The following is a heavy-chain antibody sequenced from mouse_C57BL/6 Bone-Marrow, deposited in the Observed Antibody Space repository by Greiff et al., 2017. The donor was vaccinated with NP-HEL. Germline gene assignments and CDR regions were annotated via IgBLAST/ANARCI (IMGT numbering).Heavy chain of an antibody. V-gene: IGHV1-64*01. CDR1: GYTFTSYW. CDR2: IHPNSGST. J-gene: IGHJ4*01. D-gene: IGHD1-1*02. CDR3: ANYYGGVYAMDY. Sequence: QVQLQQPGAELVKPGASVKLSCKASGYTFTSYWMHWVKQRPGQGLEWIGMIHPNSGSTNYNEKFKSKATLTVDKSSSTAYMQLSSLTSEDSAVYYCANYYGGVYAMDYWGQGTSVTVSS.